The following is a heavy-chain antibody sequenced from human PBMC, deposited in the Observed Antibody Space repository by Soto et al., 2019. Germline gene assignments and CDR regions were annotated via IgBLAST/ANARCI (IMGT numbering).Heavy chain of an antibody. CDR1: GGSISSGDYY. V-gene: IGHV4-30-4*01. CDR2: IYYSGST. J-gene: IGHJ4*02. CDR3: ARVVEGYFSFDY. Sequence: QVQLQESGPGLVKPSQTLSLTCTVSGGSISSGDYYWSWIRQPAGKGLVWIGYIYYSGSTYYNQSLKSRVTISVDTSKNQFSLKLSSVTAADTAVYYCARVVEGYFSFDYWGQGTLVTVSS. D-gene: IGHD3-22*01.